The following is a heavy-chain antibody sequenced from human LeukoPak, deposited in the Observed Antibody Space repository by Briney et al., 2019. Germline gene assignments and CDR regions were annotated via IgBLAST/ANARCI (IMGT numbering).Heavy chain of an antibody. CDR1: GFTFSSYA. D-gene: IGHD4-17*01. V-gene: IGHV3-23*01. CDR2: VSSSGAST. J-gene: IGHJ4*02. CDR3: VKRSSGDYRFFDY. Sequence: GGSLRLSCAASGFTFSSYAISWVRQAPGKGLEWVSTVSSSGASTYYADSVKGRFTISRDNSKNTLYLQMNSLRAEDTAVYYCVKRSSGDYRFFDYWGQGTLVTVSS.